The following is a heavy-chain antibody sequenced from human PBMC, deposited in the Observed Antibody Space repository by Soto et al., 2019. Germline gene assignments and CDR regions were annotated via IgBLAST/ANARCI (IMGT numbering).Heavy chain of an antibody. J-gene: IGHJ4*02. D-gene: IGHD4-17*01. Sequence: QVQQVQSGAEVKKPGASVKVSCKASGYTFTGYSVGWVRQAPGQGLEWMGWISAYSGDTYYAQRFQDRLTMTTDASTSTAYMELTSLRSDDTAVYYCARPSGSYGDYAWSLKYWGQGTLVTVSS. CDR2: ISAYSGDT. CDR3: ARPSGSYGDYAWSLKY. CDR1: GYTFTGYS. V-gene: IGHV1-18*01.